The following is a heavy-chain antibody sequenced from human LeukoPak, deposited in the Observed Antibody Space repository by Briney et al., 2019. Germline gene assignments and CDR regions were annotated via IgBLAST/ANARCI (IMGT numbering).Heavy chain of an antibody. V-gene: IGHV1-18*01. Sequence: ASVKVSCKASGYTFTNYGISWVRQAPGQGLECMGWISAYNGHTKYAQKVQGRVTMTTDTSTTTAYMELRSLRSDDTAVYYCAKAGIQPSLPRDYWGQGTLVTVSS. CDR2: ISAYNGHT. J-gene: IGHJ4*02. D-gene: IGHD5-18*01. CDR1: GYTFTNYG. CDR3: AKAGIQPSLPRDY.